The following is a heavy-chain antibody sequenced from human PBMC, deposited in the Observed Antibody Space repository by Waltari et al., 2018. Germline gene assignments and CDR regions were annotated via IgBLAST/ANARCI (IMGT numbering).Heavy chain of an antibody. D-gene: IGHD3-10*01. CDR3: AKDRVLWFRESTPRFDY. CDR1: GFTFSSYG. V-gene: IGHV3-30*02. J-gene: IGHJ4*02. Sequence: QVQLVESGGGVVQPGGSLRLSCAASGFTFSSYGMHWVRQAPGKGLEWVAFIRYDGSNKYYADSVKGRFTISRDNSKNTLYLQMNSLRAEDTAVYYCAKDRVLWFRESTPRFDYWGQGTLVTVSS. CDR2: IRYDGSNK.